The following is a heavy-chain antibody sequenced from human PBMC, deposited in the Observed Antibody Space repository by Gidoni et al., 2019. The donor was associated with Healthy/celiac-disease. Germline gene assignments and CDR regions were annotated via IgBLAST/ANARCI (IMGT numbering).Heavy chain of an antibody. CDR3: ARDCLPFYYDSSGYAFDI. J-gene: IGHJ3*02. V-gene: IGHV1-18*04. D-gene: IGHD3-22*01. CDR2: ISAYNGNT. CDR1: GYTFTSYG. Sequence: QVQLVQSGAEVKKPGASVKVSCKASGYTFTSYGISWVRQAPGQGLEWMGWISAYNGNTNYAQKLQGRVTMTTDTSTSTAYMELRSLRSDDTAVYYCARDCLPFYYDSSGYAFDIWGQGTMVTVSS.